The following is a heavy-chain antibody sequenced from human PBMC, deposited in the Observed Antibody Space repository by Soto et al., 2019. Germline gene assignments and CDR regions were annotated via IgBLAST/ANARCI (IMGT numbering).Heavy chain of an antibody. CDR2: ISGSGGST. CDR3: AGLYISGFGYSGYDLSYFQH. Sequence: EVQLLESGGGLVQPGGSLRLSCAASGFTFSSYAMSWVRQAPGKGLEWVSAISGSGGSTYYADSVKGRFTISRDNSKNTLYLQMNSLRAEDTAVYYCAGLYISGFGYSGYDLSYFQHWGQGTLVTVSS. V-gene: IGHV3-23*01. CDR1: GFTFSSYA. J-gene: IGHJ1*01. D-gene: IGHD5-12*01.